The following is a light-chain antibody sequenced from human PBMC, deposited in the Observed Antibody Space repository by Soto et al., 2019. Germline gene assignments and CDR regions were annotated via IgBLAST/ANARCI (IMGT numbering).Light chain of an antibody. CDR1: QSLLYSNGYNY. V-gene: IGKV2-28*01. Sequence: DIVMTQSPLSLPVTPGEPASISCRSSQSLLYSNGYNYLDWYLQKPGQSPHLLIYLGSNRASGVPDRFSGSGSGTDFTLNISRVEAEDVGVYYCMQTLQTWTFGQGTTGDIK. CDR3: MQTLQTWT. J-gene: IGKJ1*01. CDR2: LGS.